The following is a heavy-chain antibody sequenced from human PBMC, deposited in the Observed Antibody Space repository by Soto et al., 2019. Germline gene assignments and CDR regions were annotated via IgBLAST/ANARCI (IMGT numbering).Heavy chain of an antibody. CDR3: ARGSSSWTDRSSFDY. J-gene: IGHJ4*02. CDR2: IWYDGSNK. CDR1: GFTFSSYG. Sequence: GGSLRLSCAASGFTFSSYGMHWVRQAPGKGLEWVAVIWYDGSNKYYADSVKGRFTISRDNSKNTLYLQMNSLRAEDTAVYYCARGSSSWTDRSSFDYWGPGTLVTVSS. V-gene: IGHV3-33*01. D-gene: IGHD6-13*01.